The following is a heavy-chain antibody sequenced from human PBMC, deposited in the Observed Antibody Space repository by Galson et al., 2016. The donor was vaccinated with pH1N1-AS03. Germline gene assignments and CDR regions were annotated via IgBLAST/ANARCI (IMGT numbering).Heavy chain of an antibody. CDR3: ARTPAEMATISFDY. V-gene: IGHV1-46*01. CDR2: INPSGGTT. J-gene: IGHJ4*02. Sequence: SVKVSCKASGYTFTNYAEHWVRQAPGQGLEWMGVINPSGGTTRYAQKFQGRVTMTRDTSTSTVYMELSRLRSADTAVYYCARTPAEMATISFDYWGQGTLVTVSS. D-gene: IGHD5-24*01. CDR1: GYTFTNYA.